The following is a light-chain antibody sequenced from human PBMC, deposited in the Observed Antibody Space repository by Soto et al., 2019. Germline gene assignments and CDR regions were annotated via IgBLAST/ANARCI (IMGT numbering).Light chain of an antibody. V-gene: IGKV3-20*01. J-gene: IGKJ5*01. CDR2: SAS. Sequence: EIVLTQSPGTLSLSPGERATLSCRASQSVSDNYLAWYQQKPGQAPRLLIYSASKRVTGIPDRISGSGSGTDFTLTISRLEPEDFAVYYCQQNSRSPVTFGQGTRLEIK. CDR3: QQNSRSPVT. CDR1: QSVSDNY.